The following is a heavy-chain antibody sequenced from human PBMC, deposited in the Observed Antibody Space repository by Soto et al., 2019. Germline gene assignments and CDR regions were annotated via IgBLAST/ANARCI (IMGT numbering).Heavy chain of an antibody. V-gene: IGHV1-8*01. D-gene: IGHD2-15*01. CDR1: GYTFTSYD. CDR3: ARVGVGQLLLYYYYYMDV. CDR2: MNPNSGNT. Sequence: QVQPVQSGAEVKKPGASVKVSCKASGYTFTSYDINWVRQATGQGLEWMGWMNPNSGNTGYAQKFQGRVTMTRNTSISTAYMELSSLRSEDTAVYYCARVGVGQLLLYYYYYMDVWGKGTTVTVSS. J-gene: IGHJ6*03.